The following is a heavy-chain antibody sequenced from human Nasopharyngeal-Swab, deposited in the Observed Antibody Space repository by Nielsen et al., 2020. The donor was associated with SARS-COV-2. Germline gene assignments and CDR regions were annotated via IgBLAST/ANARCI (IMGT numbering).Heavy chain of an antibody. J-gene: IGHJ5*02. V-gene: IGHV1-69*13. D-gene: IGHD3-3*01. CDR1: GGTFSSYA. Sequence: SVKVSCKASGGTFSSYAISWVRQAPGQGLEWMGGIIPIFGTANYAQKFQGRVTITADESTSTAYMELSSLRSEDTAVYYCARDKGLRFLEWLPLKGFTGWFDPWGQGTPVTVSS. CDR3: ARDKGLRFLEWLPLKGFTGWFDP. CDR2: IIPIFGTA.